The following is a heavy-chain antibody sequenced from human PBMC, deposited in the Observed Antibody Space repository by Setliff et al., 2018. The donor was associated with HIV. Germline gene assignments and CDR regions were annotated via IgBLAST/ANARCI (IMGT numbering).Heavy chain of an antibody. CDR1: GGSISSHY. J-gene: IGHJ5*02. V-gene: IGHV4-39*07. Sequence: PLETLSLTCTVSGGSISSHYWGWIRQPPGKGLEWIGSIYYSGSTYYNPSLKSRVTVSAATSKNQFSLKLTSVTAADTAIYYCARGGDPYRSSWYRWFDPWGQGTLVTVSS. D-gene: IGHD6-19*01. CDR3: ARGGDPYRSSWYRWFDP. CDR2: IYYSGST.